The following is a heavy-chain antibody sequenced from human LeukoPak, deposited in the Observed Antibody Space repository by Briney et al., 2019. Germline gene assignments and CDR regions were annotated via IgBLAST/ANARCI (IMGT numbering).Heavy chain of an antibody. Sequence: SVKVSCKASGGTFSSYAISWVRQAPGQGPEWMGRIIPIFGTANYAQKFQGRVTITTDESTSTAYMELSSLRSEDTAVYYCARDQGYSSGWSLGYWGQGTLVTVSS. J-gene: IGHJ4*02. CDR3: ARDQGYSSGWSLGY. V-gene: IGHV1-69*05. CDR2: IIPIFGTA. CDR1: GGTFSSYA. D-gene: IGHD6-19*01.